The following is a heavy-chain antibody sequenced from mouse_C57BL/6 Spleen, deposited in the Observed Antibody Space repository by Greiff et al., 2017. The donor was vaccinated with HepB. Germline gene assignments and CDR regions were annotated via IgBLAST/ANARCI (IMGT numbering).Heavy chain of an antibody. D-gene: IGHD2-5*01. J-gene: IGHJ4*01. V-gene: IGHV1-52*01. Sequence: VKLQQSGAELVRPGSSVKLSCKASGYTFTSYWMHWVKQRPIQGLEWIGNIDPSDSETHYNQKFKDKATLTVDKSSSTAYMQLSSLTSEDSAVYYCAHSNYEEYAIDYWGQGTSVTVSS. CDR3: AHSNYEEYAIDY. CDR1: GYTFTSYW. CDR2: IDPSDSET.